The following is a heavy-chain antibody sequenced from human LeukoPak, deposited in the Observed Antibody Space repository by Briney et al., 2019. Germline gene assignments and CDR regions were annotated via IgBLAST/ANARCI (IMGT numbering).Heavy chain of an antibody. CDR3: ARPRGDLWSGYDY. J-gene: IGHJ4*02. V-gene: IGHV4-39*01. D-gene: IGHD3-3*01. Sequence: PSETLSLTCSVSGGSISRSSYYWTWIRQSPGRGLEWIGNTYYSGSTLYNPSLKSRVTISVDTSKNQFSLRLTSVTAADTAVYYCARPRGDLWSGYDYWGRGVLVTVSP. CDR1: GGSISRSSYY. CDR2: TYYSGST.